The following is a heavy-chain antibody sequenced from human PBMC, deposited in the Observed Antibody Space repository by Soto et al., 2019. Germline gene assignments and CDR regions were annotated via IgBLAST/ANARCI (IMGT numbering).Heavy chain of an antibody. J-gene: IGHJ4*02. D-gene: IGHD1-1*01. Sequence: GGSLRLSCVASGFDFSDFHISWVRQAPGKGLEWISYISSSLGHTDYAESVKGRFTISRDNAKSSVFLEMSDLRSDDTAVYYYAANWNFGLNFWGQGTLVTVSS. CDR1: GFDFSDFH. CDR3: AANWNFGLNF. V-gene: IGHV3-11*03. CDR2: ISSSLGHT.